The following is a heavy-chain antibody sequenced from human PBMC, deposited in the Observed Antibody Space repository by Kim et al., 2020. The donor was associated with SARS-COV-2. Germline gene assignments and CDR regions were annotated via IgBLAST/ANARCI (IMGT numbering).Heavy chain of an antibody. CDR3: ARARLGKVADAFDN. V-gene: IGHV4-31*03. CDR1: GGSISSGGYY. Sequence: SETLSLTCTVSGGSISSGGYYWSWIRQHPGKGLEWIGCIYYSGSTYYNPSLKSRVTISVDTSKNQFSLKLSSVTAADTAVYYCARARLGKVADAFDNWGQGTMVTVSS. D-gene: IGHD6-13*01. CDR2: IYYSGST. J-gene: IGHJ3*02.